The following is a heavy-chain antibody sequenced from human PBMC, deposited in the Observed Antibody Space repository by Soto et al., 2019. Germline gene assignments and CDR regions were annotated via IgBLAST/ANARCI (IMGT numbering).Heavy chain of an antibody. Sequence: QVQLAQSGAEVKKPGSSVKVSCKASGGTFSSYAISWVRQAPGQGLEWMGGIIPIFGAADYAQKFQGRVTITADESTSTAYMELSSLRSEDTAVYYCARNPMTTVTTIYYYGMDVWGQGTTVTVSS. V-gene: IGHV1-69*12. D-gene: IGHD4-17*01. J-gene: IGHJ6*02. CDR3: ARNPMTTVTTIYYYGMDV. CDR1: GGTFSSYA. CDR2: IIPIFGAA.